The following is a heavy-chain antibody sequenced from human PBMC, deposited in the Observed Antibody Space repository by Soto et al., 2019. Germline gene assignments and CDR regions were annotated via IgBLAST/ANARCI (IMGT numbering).Heavy chain of an antibody. CDR3: ARHYGPTTSENGFDP. J-gene: IGHJ5*02. D-gene: IGHD3-16*01. Sequence: GASVKVSCKASGYTFFTYDIRWVRQAPGQGLEWMGWISTYSGDTKYAQKFQGRVTMTTDTSTTTAYLELRSLRSDDTAVYYCARHYGPTTSENGFDPWGQGTLVTVSS. V-gene: IGHV1-18*01. CDR1: GYTFFTYD. CDR2: ISTYSGDT.